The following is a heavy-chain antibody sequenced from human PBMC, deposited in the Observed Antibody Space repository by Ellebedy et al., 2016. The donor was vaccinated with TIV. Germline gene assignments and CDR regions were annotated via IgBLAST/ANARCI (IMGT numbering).Heavy chain of an antibody. Sequence: ASVKVSXKASGYTFTGYFIHWVRQAPGQGLEWMGWINPNSGGTSYAQMFQGRVTMTRDTSISTAYMELSSLRSDDTAVYYCARGTAVAGTFDYWGQGTLVTVSS. CDR2: INPNSGGT. D-gene: IGHD6-19*01. J-gene: IGHJ4*02. V-gene: IGHV1-2*02. CDR1: GYTFTGYF. CDR3: ARGTAVAGTFDY.